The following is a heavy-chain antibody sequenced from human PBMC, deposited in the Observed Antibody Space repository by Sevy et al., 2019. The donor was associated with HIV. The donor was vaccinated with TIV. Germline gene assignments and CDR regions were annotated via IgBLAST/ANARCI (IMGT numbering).Heavy chain of an antibody. V-gene: IGHV3-11*06. CDR1: GFTFSDYY. Sequence: GGSLRLSCAASGFTFSDYYLSWIRQAPGKGLEWVSYISGTSRYINYADSLKGRFTISRDNAKNSLYLQMNGLKGEDTAVYYCARRSSSWDYFEYWGQGTLVTVSS. D-gene: IGHD6-13*01. CDR3: ARRSSSWDYFEY. CDR2: ISGTSRYI. J-gene: IGHJ4*02.